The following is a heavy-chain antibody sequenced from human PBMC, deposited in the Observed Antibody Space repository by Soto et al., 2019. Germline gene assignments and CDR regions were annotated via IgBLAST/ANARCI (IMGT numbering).Heavy chain of an antibody. Sequence: PSETLSLTCAVYGGSFSGYYWSWIRQPPGKGLEWIGEINHSGSTNYNPSLKSRVTISVDTSKNQFSLKLSSVTAADTAVYYCARGRHNSSSWYLIRYDYWGQGTLVTVSS. D-gene: IGHD6-13*01. CDR1: GGSFSGYY. CDR3: ARGRHNSSSWYLIRYDY. CDR2: INHSGST. V-gene: IGHV4-34*01. J-gene: IGHJ4*02.